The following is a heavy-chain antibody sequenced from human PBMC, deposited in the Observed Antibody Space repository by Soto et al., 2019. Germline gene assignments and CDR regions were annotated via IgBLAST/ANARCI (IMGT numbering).Heavy chain of an antibody. CDR1: GYTFTGYY. CDR2: NNPNSGGT. J-gene: IGHJ6*02. V-gene: IGHV1-2*04. CDR3: ARDLGSSSGRDYYYGMDV. D-gene: IGHD6-6*01. Sequence: ASVKVSCKASGYTFTGYYMHWVRQAPGQGLEWMGWNNPNSGGTNYAQKFQGWVTMTRDTSIRTAYMVLSMLRSDDTAVYYCARDLGSSSGRDYYYGMDVWGQGTTVTVSS.